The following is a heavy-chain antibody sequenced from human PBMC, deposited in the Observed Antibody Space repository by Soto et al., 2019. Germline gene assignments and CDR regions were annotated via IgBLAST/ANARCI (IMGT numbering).Heavy chain of an antibody. J-gene: IGHJ4*02. V-gene: IGHV4-34*01. CDR2: INHSGST. CDR3: ARDKITGLFDC. CDR1: GGSFSGYY. Sequence: QVQLQQWGAGLLKPSETLSLTCAVYGGSFSGYYWTWIRQPPGTGLEWIGEINHSGSTNYNPSLKCRVTRPVYTSKTQSSPERPSVTAADTAVYDCARDKITGLFDCWGKGTLVTVSS. D-gene: IGHD2-8*02.